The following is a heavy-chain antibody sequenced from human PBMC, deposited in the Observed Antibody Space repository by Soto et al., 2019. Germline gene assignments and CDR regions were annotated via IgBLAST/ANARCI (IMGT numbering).Heavy chain of an antibody. CDR3: AKLDNYDFWSDSSHNWFDP. CDR1: GFTFSSYA. CDR2: ISASGGST. V-gene: IGHV3-23*01. Sequence: EVQLLESGGGLVQPGGSLRLSCAASGFTFSSYAMSWVRQAPGKGLEWVSAISASGGSTYYADSVKGRFTISRDHSQNTRYLQMNSLRADDTAVYYCAKLDNYDFWSDSSHNWFDPWGQGTLVTVSS. J-gene: IGHJ5*02. D-gene: IGHD3-3*01.